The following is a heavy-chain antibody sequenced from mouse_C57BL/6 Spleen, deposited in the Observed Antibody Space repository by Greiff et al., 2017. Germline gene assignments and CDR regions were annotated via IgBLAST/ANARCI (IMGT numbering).Heavy chain of an antibody. Sequence: VQLQQPGAELVKPGASVKMSCKASGYTFTSYWITWVKQRPGQGLEWIGDIYPGSGSTNYNEKFKSKATLTVDTSSSTAYMQLSSLTSEDSAVYYCAEGRDYSNHYYAMDYWGQGTSVTVSS. CDR2: IYPGSGST. D-gene: IGHD2-5*01. J-gene: IGHJ4*01. CDR3: AEGRDYSNHYYAMDY. CDR1: GYTFTSYW. V-gene: IGHV1-55*01.